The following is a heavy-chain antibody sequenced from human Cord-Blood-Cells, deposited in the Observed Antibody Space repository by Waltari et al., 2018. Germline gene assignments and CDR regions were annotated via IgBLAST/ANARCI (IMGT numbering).Heavy chain of an antibody. D-gene: IGHD7-27*01. V-gene: IGHV4-38-2*01. Sequence: QVQLQESGPGLVKPSATLSLPCAASRYSISSGYYWGWIRQPPGKGLGWIGSIYHSGSTYYNPSLKSRVTISVDTSKNQFSLKLSSVTAADTAVYYCASPRGPGDRFDYWGQGTLVTVSS. CDR3: ASPRGPGDRFDY. CDR2: IYHSGST. J-gene: IGHJ4*02. CDR1: RYSISSGYY.